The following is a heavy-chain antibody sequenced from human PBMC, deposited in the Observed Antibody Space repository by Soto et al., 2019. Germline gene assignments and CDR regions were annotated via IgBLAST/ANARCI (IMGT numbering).Heavy chain of an antibody. J-gene: IGHJ3*02. V-gene: IGHV3-23*01. CDR3: VKGVGYSGYVSDAFDI. D-gene: IGHD5-12*01. Sequence: GGSLRLSCAASGFTFSNYAMSWVRQAPGKGLEWVSSISSSGGSTHYADSVQGRFTISRDNSKNTLYLQMNSLRAEDTAVYYCVKGVGYSGYVSDAFDIWGRGTMVTVSS. CDR1: GFTFSNYA. CDR2: ISSSGGST.